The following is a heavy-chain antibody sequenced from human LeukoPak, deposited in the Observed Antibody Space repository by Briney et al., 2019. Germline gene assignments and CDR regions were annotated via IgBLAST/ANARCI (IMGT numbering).Heavy chain of an antibody. Sequence: GGSLRLSCAASGFTFSSYSMNWIRQAPGKGLEWVSSISSSSSYIYYADSVKGRFTISRDNAKNSLYLQMNSLRAEDTAVYYCASEKGGFLDAFDIWGQGTMVTVSS. J-gene: IGHJ3*02. CDR3: ASEKGGFLDAFDI. V-gene: IGHV3-21*01. D-gene: IGHD3-16*01. CDR2: ISSSSSYI. CDR1: GFTFSSYS.